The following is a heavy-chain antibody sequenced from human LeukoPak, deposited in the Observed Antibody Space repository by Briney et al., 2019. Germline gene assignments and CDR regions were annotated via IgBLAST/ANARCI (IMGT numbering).Heavy chain of an antibody. CDR3: ASLTTADAFDI. CDR2: IYDSGST. J-gene: IGHJ3*02. CDR1: GGSFSGYY. D-gene: IGHD3-22*01. V-gene: IGHV4-59*01. Sequence: PSETLSLTCAVYGGSFSGYYWSWIRQPPGKGLEWIGYIYDSGSTNYNPSLKSRVTISVDTSKNRFSLKVSSVTAADTAVYYCASLTTADAFDIWGQGTMVTVSS.